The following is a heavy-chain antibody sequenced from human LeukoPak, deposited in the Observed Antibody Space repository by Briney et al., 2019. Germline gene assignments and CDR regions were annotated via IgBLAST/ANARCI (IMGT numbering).Heavy chain of an antibody. CDR1: GDSFSSYH. D-gene: IGHD3-16*01. Sequence: SETLSLTCTVSGDSFSSYHWSWLRQPPGKGLEWIGYISSSGSTSYNPSLETRLTISVDTSKNQFSLKLSSVTAADTAVYYCARVGRGDHTWGSYYCDHWGHGTLVSVSS. J-gene: IGHJ4*01. CDR3: ARVGRGDHTWGSYYCDH. V-gene: IGHV4-59*01. CDR2: ISSSGST.